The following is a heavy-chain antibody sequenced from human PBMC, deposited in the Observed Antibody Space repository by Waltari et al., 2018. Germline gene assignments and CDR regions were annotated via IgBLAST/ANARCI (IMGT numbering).Heavy chain of an antibody. CDR2: SNTNSGGT. V-gene: IGHV1-2*02. D-gene: IGHD3-3*01. Sequence: QVPLVPSGAEVKKPGASVKVSCMASGYPFTVSYMPSGRPAPGHGLEWMGWSNTNSGGTNYAQKLQGRVTMTRDTSSSTAYRELSRLRTDDTAVYYCASGRNYDCWSGTDDAFDIWGQGTMVTVSS. CDR1: GYPFTVSY. J-gene: IGHJ3*02. CDR3: ASGRNYDCWSGTDDAFDI.